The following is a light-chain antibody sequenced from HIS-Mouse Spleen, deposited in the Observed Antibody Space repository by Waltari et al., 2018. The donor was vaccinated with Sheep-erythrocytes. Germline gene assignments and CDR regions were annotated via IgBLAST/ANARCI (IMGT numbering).Light chain of an antibody. CDR3: MIWHSSAWV. V-gene: IGLV5-45*03. Sequence: QAVLTQPSSLSASPGASASLTCTLRSGINVGTYRIYWYQQKPGSPPQYLLRYKSASDKQQGSGVLSRFSGSKDASANAAILLISGLQSEDEADYYCMIWHSSAWVFGGGTKLTVL. CDR2: YKSASDK. J-gene: IGLJ3*02. CDR1: SGINVGTYR.